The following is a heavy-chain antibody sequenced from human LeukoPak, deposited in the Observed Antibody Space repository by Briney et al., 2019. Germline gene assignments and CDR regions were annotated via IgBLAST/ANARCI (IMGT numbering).Heavy chain of an antibody. CDR3: AKDRPIVVVPAVYFDY. V-gene: IGHV3-23*01. Sequence: GGSLRLSCAASGFTFSSYAMSWVRQAPGKGLEWVSAISGSGGSTYYADSVKGRFTISRDNSKNTLHLQMNSLRAEDTAVYYCAKDRPIVVVPAVYFDYWGQGTLVTVSS. J-gene: IGHJ4*02. D-gene: IGHD2-2*01. CDR1: GFTFSSYA. CDR2: ISGSGGST.